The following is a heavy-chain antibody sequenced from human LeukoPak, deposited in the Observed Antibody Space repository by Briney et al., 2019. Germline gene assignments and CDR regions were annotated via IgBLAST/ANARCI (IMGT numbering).Heavy chain of an antibody. CDR3: ARDNEVGAGAFDI. J-gene: IGHJ3*02. CDR2: IYYSGST. CDR1: GGSISSSNW. V-gene: IGHV4-4*02. D-gene: IGHD1-26*01. Sequence: SGTLSLTCAVSGGSISSSNWWSWVRQPPGKGLEWIGYIYYSGSTNYNPSLKSRVTISVDTSKNQFSLKLSSVTAADTAVYYCARDNEVGAGAFDIWGQGTMVTVSS.